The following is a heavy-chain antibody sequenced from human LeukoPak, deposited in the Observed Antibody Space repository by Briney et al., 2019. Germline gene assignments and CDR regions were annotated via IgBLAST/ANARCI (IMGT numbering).Heavy chain of an antibody. Sequence: SQTLSLTCTVSGGSISSGGYYWSWIRQHPGKGLEWIGYIYYSGSTYYNPSFKSRVTISVDTSKNQFSLKLSSVTAADTAVYYCARGVVIVVEGWFDPWGQGTLVTVSS. V-gene: IGHV4-31*03. J-gene: IGHJ5*02. D-gene: IGHD3-22*01. CDR1: GGSISSGGYY. CDR3: ARGVVIVVEGWFDP. CDR2: IYYSGST.